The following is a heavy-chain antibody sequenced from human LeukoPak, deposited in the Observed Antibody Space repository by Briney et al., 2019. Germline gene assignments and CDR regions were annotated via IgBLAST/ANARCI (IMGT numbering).Heavy chain of an antibody. Sequence: SETLSLTCTVSGGSISSSSYYWGWIRQPPGKGLEWIGSIYYSGSTYYNPSLKSRVAISVDTSKNQFSLKLSSVTAADTAVYYCAQADILTGYSFDYWGQGTLVTVSS. CDR2: IYYSGST. D-gene: IGHD3-9*01. V-gene: IGHV4-39*07. CDR1: GGSISSSSYY. CDR3: AQADILTGYSFDY. J-gene: IGHJ4*02.